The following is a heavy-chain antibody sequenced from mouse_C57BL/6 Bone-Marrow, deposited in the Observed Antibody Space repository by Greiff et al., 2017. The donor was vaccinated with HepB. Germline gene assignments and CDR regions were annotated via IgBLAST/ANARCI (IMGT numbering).Heavy chain of an antibody. Sequence: VKLVESGPGLVQPSQSLSITCTVSGFSLTSYGVHWVRQSPGKGLEWLGVIWSGGSTDYNAAFISRLSISKDNSKSQVFFKMNSLQADDTAIYYCARDGYYEYYAMDYWGQGTSVTVSS. CDR1: GFSLTSYG. D-gene: IGHD2-3*01. J-gene: IGHJ4*01. CDR2: IWSGGST. CDR3: ARDGYYEYYAMDY. V-gene: IGHV2-2*01.